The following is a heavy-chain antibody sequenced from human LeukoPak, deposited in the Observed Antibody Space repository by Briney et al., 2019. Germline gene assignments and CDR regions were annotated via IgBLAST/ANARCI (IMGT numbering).Heavy chain of an antibody. D-gene: IGHD3-22*01. CDR1: GFTFSSYE. CDR3: ARDQYDSRSYRGGDAFDI. J-gene: IGHJ3*02. V-gene: IGHV3-48*03. CDR2: ISSSGSTI. Sequence: GGSLRLSCAASGFTFSSYEMNWVRQAPGKGLEWVSYISSSGSTIYYADSVKGRFTISRDNAKNSLYLQMNSLRAEDTAVYYCARDQYDSRSYRGGDAFDIWGQGTVVTVSS.